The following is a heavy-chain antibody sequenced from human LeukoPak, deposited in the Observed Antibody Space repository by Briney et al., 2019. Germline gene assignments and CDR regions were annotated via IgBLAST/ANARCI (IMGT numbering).Heavy chain of an antibody. J-gene: IGHJ3*02. V-gene: IGHV3-21*01. Sequence: GGSLRLSCAASGFTFSDYTMNWVRLAPGKGLEWVSSISGSSNYIYYADSVKGRFTISRGNAKNSLYLQMNSLRVEDTAVYYCARDESGDNDAFDTWGQGTLVTVSS. CDR1: GFTFSDYT. D-gene: IGHD2-21*01. CDR2: ISGSSNYI. CDR3: ARDESGDNDAFDT.